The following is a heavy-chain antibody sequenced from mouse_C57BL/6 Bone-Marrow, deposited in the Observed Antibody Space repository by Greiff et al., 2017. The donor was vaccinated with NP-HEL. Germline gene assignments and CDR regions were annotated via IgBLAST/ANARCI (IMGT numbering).Heavy chain of an antibody. CDR2: ISNGGGST. J-gene: IGHJ4*01. CDR1: GFTFSDYY. CDR3: ASLLSYAMDY. Sequence: EVMLVESGGGLVQPGGSLKLSCAASGFTFSDYYMYWVRQTPEKRLEWVAYISNGGGSTYYPDTVKGRFTISRDNAKNTLYLQMSRLKSEDTAMYYCASLLSYAMDYWGQGTSVTVSS. D-gene: IGHD2-10*01. V-gene: IGHV5-12*01.